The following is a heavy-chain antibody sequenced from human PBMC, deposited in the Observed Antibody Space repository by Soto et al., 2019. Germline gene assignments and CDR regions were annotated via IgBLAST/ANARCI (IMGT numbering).Heavy chain of an antibody. Sequence: GGSLRLSCAASGFTFSSDGMHWVRQAPGKGLEWVAVIWYDGSNKYYADSVKGRFTISRDNSKNTLYLQMNSLRAEDTAVYYCARARHHVKYYYYYMDVWGKGTTVTVSS. CDR1: GFTFSSDG. J-gene: IGHJ6*03. CDR2: IWYDGSNK. V-gene: IGHV3-33*01. CDR3: ARARHHVKYYYYYMDV.